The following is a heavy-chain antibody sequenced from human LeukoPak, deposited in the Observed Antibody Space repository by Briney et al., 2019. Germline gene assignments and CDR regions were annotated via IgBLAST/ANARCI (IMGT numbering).Heavy chain of an antibody. V-gene: IGHV3-53*01. J-gene: IGHJ4*02. CDR3: ARVLWNGDYPRFDY. CDR1: GISVSTNY. D-gene: IGHD4-17*01. CDR2: LYATGNT. Sequence: PGGSLRLSCAASGISVSTNYMTWVRQAPGKGLELVSLLYATGNTYYADSVKGRFTISRDNSKNTLYLQMNSLRAEDTAVYYCARVLWNGDYPRFDYCGQGTLVTVSS.